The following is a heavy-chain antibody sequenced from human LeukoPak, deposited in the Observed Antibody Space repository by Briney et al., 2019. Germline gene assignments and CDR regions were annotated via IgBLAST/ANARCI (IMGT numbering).Heavy chain of an antibody. Sequence: GGSLRLSCAASGFTFSSYAMSWVRQAPGKGLEWVSAISGSGGSTYYADSVKGRFTISRDNSKNTLYLQMNSLRAEDTAVYYCARWGVVPAAEAMATYYYGMDVWAKGPRSPSP. CDR1: GFTFSSYA. V-gene: IGHV3-23*01. CDR2: ISGSGGST. D-gene: IGHD2-2*01. CDR3: ARWGVVPAAEAMATYYYGMDV. J-gene: IGHJ6*02.